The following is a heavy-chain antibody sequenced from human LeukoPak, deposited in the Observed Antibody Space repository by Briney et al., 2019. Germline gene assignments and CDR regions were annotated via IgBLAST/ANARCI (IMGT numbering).Heavy chain of an antibody. CDR1: GGSISSYY. Sequence: SETLSLTCTVSGGSISSYYWSWVRQPPGKGLEWVGYIYYSGTTKYNPSLKSRVSISVDTSKNQFSLKLSSVTAADTAVYYCARGVYIAAAQYAYWGQGTLVTVSS. CDR2: IYYSGTT. D-gene: IGHD6-13*01. CDR3: ARGVYIAAAQYAY. V-gene: IGHV4-59*01. J-gene: IGHJ4*02.